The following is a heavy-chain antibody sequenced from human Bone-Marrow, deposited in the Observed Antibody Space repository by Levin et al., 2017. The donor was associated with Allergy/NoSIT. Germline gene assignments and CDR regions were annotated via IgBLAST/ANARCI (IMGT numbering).Heavy chain of an antibody. Sequence: GGSLRLSCAVSGFTLSSYSVNWVRQAPGKGLEWVSYVSSSSDTKNYAASVEGRFTISRDNAKNSLYLQMNSLRDEDTAVYYCARGGEHNSSLGFNDAFDIGGQGTMVTVSS. CDR2: VSSSSDTK. V-gene: IGHV3-48*02. D-gene: IGHD6-13*01. CDR3: ARGGEHNSSLGFNDAFDI. J-gene: IGHJ3*02. CDR1: GFTLSSYS.